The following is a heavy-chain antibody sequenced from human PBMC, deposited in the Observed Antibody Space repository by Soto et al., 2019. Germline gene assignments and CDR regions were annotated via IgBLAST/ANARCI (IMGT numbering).Heavy chain of an antibody. V-gene: IGHV1-2*02. J-gene: IGHJ4*02. D-gene: IGHD2-15*01. CDR1: GYTFTGHH. Sequence: GASVKVSCKTSGYTFTGHHIRWVRQAPGQGLEWMGWINPISGGTKYREKFQGRVSITRDKSSSTAYMELSSLTSDDSAVYYCAKDGRHCSGGSCPQGHWGQGTLVTVSS. CDR3: AKDGRHCSGGSCPQGH. CDR2: INPISGGT.